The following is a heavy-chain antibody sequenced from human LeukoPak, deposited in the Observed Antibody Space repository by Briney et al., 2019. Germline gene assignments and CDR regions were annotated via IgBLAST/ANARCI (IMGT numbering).Heavy chain of an antibody. J-gene: IGHJ4*02. Sequence: GGSLRLSCAASTFTFTTYSMIWVRQAPGKGLEWVANIKQDGSEKYYVDSVKGRFTISRDNAKNSLYLQMNSLRAEDTAVYYCARDLLSRMATGVGFDYWGQGTLVTVSS. D-gene: IGHD5-24*01. CDR3: ARDLLSRMATGVGFDY. V-gene: IGHV3-7*01. CDR2: IKQDGSEK. CDR1: TFTFTTYS.